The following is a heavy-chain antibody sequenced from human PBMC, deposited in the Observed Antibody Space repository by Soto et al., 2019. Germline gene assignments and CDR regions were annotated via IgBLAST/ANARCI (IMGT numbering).Heavy chain of an antibody. J-gene: IGHJ3*02. V-gene: IGHV3-23*01. CDR2: IRGSGGAT. D-gene: IGHD3-9*01. CDR3: PKDRGDNAGYPAFDI. CDR1: GFTLSSYD. Sequence: EVQLLESGGGLVQPGGSLRLSCAASGFTLSSYDMGWVRQAPGKALEWISLIRGSGGATFYADSVEGRLTISRDISKNPLYLQMNSLRAEDSAVYYCPKDRGDNAGYPAFDIWGQGTMVTVSS.